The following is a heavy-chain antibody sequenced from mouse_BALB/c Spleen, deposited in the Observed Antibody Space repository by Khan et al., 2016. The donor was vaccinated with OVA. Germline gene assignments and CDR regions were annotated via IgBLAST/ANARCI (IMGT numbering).Heavy chain of an antibody. V-gene: IGHV1S135*01. D-gene: IGHD1-1*01. J-gene: IGHJ3*02. CDR3: ARHGSTSWFGY. Sequence: VQLQQSGPELMKPGASVKISCKASGYSFTTYYIHWVKQSHGKTLEWIGYIDPFNGGSTYNQTFKGKATLTVDKSSSTAYMHLSSLTSEDSAVXYCARHGSTSWFGYWGQGTLVTVSA. CDR1: GYSFTTYY. CDR2: IDPFNGGS.